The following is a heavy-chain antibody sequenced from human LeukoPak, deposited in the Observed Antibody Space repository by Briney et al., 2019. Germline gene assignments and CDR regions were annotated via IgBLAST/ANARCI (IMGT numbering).Heavy chain of an antibody. V-gene: IGHV1-18*04. D-gene: IGHD3-10*01. CDR2: ISAYDGNT. J-gene: IGHJ6*02. Sequence: ALVKVSCKASGYTFTGDYMHWVRQAPGQGLEWMGWISAYDGNTNYAQKLQGRVTMTTDTSTSTAYMELRSLRSDDTAVYYWARGFGQLGISTYYYYYGMDVWGQGTTVTVSS. CDR3: ARGFGQLGISTYYYYYGMDV. CDR1: GYTFTGDY.